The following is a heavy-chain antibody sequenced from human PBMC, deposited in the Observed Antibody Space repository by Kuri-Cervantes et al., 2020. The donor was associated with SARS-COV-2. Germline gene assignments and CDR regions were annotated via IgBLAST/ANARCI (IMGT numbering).Heavy chain of an antibody. V-gene: IGHV4-59*08. CDR1: GGSISSHY. J-gene: IGHJ4*02. CDR3: ARQSMLSRSREY. D-gene: IGHD3-16*01. CDR2: VYDSGST. Sequence: GSLRLSCTVSGGSISSHYWSWIRQPPGKGLEWIGYVYDSGSTNYNPSLKSRVTISVDTSKNQFSLKLSSVTAADTAVYYCARQSMLSRSREYWGQGALVTVSS.